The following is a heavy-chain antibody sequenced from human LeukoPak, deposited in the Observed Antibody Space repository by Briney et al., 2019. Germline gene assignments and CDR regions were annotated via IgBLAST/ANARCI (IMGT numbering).Heavy chain of an antibody. D-gene: IGHD4-17*01. J-gene: IGHJ4*02. CDR1: GFTFTSSA. CDR2: IVVGSGNT. Sequence: GASVKVSCKASGFTFTSSAVQWVRQARGQRLEWIGWIVVGSGNTNYAQKFQERVTMTRDTSTSTVYMELSSLRSEDTAVYYCARTSDDYGDSLDYWGQGTLVTVSS. V-gene: IGHV1-58*01. CDR3: ARTSDDYGDSLDY.